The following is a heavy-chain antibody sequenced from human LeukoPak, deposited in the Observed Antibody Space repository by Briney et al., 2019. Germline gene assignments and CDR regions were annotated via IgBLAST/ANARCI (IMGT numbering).Heavy chain of an antibody. CDR3: AIENFDSGGPGSGSPAFDI. V-gene: IGHV3-33*01. CDR2: IWYDGSQR. D-gene: IGHD3-22*01. J-gene: IGHJ3*02. Sequence: GRSLRLSCAASGFSFSKYGLHWVRQAPGKGLQWLAMIWYDGSQRYYVDSVKGRFTISRDSSKNTMFLQMNSLTDEDTAVYYCAIENFDSGGPGSGSPAFDIWGQGTMVSVSS. CDR1: GFSFSKYG.